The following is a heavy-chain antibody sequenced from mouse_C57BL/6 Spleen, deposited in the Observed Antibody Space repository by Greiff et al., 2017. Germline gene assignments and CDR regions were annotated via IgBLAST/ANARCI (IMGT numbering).Heavy chain of an antibody. Sequence: DVHLVESGGGLVKPGGSLKLSCAASGFTFSDYGMHWVRQAPEKGLEWVAYISSGSSTIYYAETVKGRFTLSRDNAKNTMFLQMTSLGSEDSAMCYCARDYSNRRFAYWGQGTLVTVSA. CDR1: GFTFSDYG. CDR2: ISSGSSTI. D-gene: IGHD2-5*01. CDR3: ARDYSNRRFAY. J-gene: IGHJ3*01. V-gene: IGHV5-17*01.